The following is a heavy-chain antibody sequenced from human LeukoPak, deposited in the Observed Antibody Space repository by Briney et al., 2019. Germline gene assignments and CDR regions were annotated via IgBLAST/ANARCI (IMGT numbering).Heavy chain of an antibody. D-gene: IGHD1-26*01. V-gene: IGHV3-30*18. Sequence: GGSLRLSCAASGFTFSSYGMHWVRQAPGKGLEWVAVISYDGSNKYYADSVKGRFTISRDNSKNTLYLQMNSLRAEDTAVYYCAKDLGGSYFRAFDYWGQGTLVTVSS. J-gene: IGHJ4*02. CDR1: GFTFSSYG. CDR3: AKDLGGSYFRAFDY. CDR2: ISYDGSNK.